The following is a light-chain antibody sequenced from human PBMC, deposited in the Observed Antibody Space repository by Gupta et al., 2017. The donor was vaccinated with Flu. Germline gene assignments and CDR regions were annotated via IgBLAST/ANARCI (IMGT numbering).Light chain of an antibody. V-gene: IGLV3-1*01. J-gene: IGLJ3*02. CDR1: NLGNLY. CDR3: QVCDSSTGWV. Sequence: SYELTQPPSVSVSPGQTASITCSGDNLGNLYACWYQQKPGQSPLLVIYQDTKRPSGIPERFSGSNSGNTATLNVSGTQATDEAYYYCQVCDSSTGWVFGGGTRLTVL. CDR2: QDT.